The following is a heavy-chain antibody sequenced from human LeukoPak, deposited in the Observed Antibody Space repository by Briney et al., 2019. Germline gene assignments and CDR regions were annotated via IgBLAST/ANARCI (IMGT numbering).Heavy chain of an antibody. Sequence: PSETLSLTCNVSGGSISSYYWSWIPQPPGKGLEWIGYIYYSGSTNSNPSLKSRVTISVETSKNQFSLNLSSVTAADTAVYYCARDRGYGDYLNYFDYWGQGTLVTVSS. D-gene: IGHD4-17*01. J-gene: IGHJ4*02. CDR2: IYYSGST. CDR1: GGSISSYY. V-gene: IGHV4-59*01. CDR3: ARDRGYGDYLNYFDY.